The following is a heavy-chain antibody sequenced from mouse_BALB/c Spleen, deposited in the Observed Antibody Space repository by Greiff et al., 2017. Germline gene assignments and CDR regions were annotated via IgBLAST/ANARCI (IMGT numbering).Heavy chain of an antibody. CDR2: ISYSGST. D-gene: IGHD2-4*01. CDR3: ARGPYDYDGGWFAY. J-gene: IGHJ3*01. Sequence: EVHLVESGPGLVKPSQSLSLTCTVTGYSITSDYAWNWIRQFPGNKLEWMGYISYSGSTSYNPSLKSRISITRDTSKNQFFLQLNSVTTEDTATYYCARGPYDYDGGWFAYWGQGTLVTVSA. CDR1: GYSITSDYA. V-gene: IGHV3-2*02.